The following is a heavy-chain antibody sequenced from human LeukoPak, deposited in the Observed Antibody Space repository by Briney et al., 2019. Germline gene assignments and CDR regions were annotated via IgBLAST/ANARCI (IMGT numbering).Heavy chain of an antibody. Sequence: GASVKVSCKASGYTFTSYDINWVRQATGQGLEWMGWMNPNSGNTGYAQKFQGRVTMTRNTSISTAYMGLSSLRSEDTAVYYCARSTVTTEGDFDYWGQGTLVTVSS. CDR3: ARSTVTTEGDFDY. CDR2: MNPNSGNT. J-gene: IGHJ4*02. CDR1: GYTFTSYD. V-gene: IGHV1-8*01. D-gene: IGHD4-17*01.